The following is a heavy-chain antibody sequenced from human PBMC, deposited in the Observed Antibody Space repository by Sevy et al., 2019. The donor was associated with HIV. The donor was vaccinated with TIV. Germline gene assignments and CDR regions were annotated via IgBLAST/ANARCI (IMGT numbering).Heavy chain of an antibody. CDR2: ISSSSSYI. CDR1: GFTFSSYS. CDR3: ARIMVQGHNYYGMDV. V-gene: IGHV3-21*01. D-gene: IGHD3-10*01. J-gene: IGHJ6*02. Sequence: GGSLRLSCAASGFTFSSYSMNWVRQAPGKGLEWVSSISSSSSYIYYADSVKGRFTISRDNAKNSRYLQMNSLRAEDTAVYYCARIMVQGHNYYGMDVWGQGTTVTVSS.